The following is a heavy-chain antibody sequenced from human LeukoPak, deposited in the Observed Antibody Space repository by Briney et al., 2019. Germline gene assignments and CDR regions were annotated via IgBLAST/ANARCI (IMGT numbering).Heavy chain of an antibody. CDR3: TKDMIRASFGQGYYHYYGMDV. D-gene: IGHD3-3*01. CDR1: GFTFDDYA. CDR2: ICGDGGST. V-gene: IGHV3-43*02. J-gene: IGHJ6*02. Sequence: PGGPLRLSCAASGFTFDDYAMHWVRQVPGKGLEGVCFICGDGGSTYYADSVKGRFTVSRDNRKKSLHLQMNSLRPEDTALYYCTKDMIRASFGQGYYHYYGMDVWGQGTTVTVSS.